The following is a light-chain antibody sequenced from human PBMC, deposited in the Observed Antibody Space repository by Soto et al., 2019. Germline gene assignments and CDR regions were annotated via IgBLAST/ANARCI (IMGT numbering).Light chain of an antibody. Sequence: QSALTQPASVSGSPGQSITISCTGTSSDVGGYNYVSWFQQHPGKAPKLMIYDVINRPSGVSNRFSGSKSGNTASLTISGLQAEDEADYYCSSYTSSITLIFGGGTKVTVL. CDR3: SSYTSSITLI. J-gene: IGLJ2*01. CDR1: SSDVGGYNY. V-gene: IGLV2-14*03. CDR2: DVI.